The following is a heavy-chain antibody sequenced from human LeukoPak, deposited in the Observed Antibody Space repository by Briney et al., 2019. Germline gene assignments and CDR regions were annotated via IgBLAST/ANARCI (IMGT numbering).Heavy chain of an antibody. CDR3: ARVRAAMVFFDY. CDR2: IYHSGST. J-gene: IGHJ4*02. CDR1: GGSISSGGYS. V-gene: IGHV4-30-2*01. Sequence: SETLSLTCAVSGGSISSGGYSWSWIRQPPGKGLEWIGYIYHSGSTYHNPSLKSRVTISVDRSKNQFSLKLSSVTAADTAVYYCARVRAAMVFFDYWGQGTLVTVSS. D-gene: IGHD5-18*01.